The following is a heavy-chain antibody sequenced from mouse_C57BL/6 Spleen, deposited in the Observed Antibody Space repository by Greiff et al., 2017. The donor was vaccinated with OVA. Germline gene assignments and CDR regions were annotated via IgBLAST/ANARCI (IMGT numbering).Heavy chain of an antibody. Sequence: QVQLQQPGAELVMPGASVKLSCKASGYTFTSYWMHWVQQRPGQGLEWIGEIDPSDSYTNYNQKFKGKSTLTVDKSSSTAYMQLSSLTSEDSAVYYCARSDYYGSSYWYVDVWGTGTTVTVSS. CDR2: IDPSDSYT. CDR1: GYTFTSYW. J-gene: IGHJ1*03. D-gene: IGHD1-1*01. CDR3: ARSDYYGSSYWYVDV. V-gene: IGHV1-69*01.